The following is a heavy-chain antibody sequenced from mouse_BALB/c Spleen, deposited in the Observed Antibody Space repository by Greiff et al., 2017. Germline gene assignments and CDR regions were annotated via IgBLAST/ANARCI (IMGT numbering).Heavy chain of an antibody. CDR1: GFAFSSYD. V-gene: IGHV5-12-1*01. CDR3: ARQGFYFDY. J-gene: IGHJ2*01. CDR2: ISSGGGST. Sequence: EVKLMESGGGLVKPGGSLKLSCAASGFAFSSYDMSWVRQTPEKRLEWVAYISSGGGSTYYPDTVKGRFTISRDNAKNTLYLQMSSLKSEDTAMYYCARQGFYFDYWGQGTTLTVAS.